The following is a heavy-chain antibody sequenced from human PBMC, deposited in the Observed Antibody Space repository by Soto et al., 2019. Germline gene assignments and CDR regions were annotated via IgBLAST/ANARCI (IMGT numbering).Heavy chain of an antibody. Sequence: QVQLVQSGAEEKKPGASVKVSCKASGYIFTSYAMHWVRQAPGQRLEWMGWINAGNGNTKYSQKFQGRVTITRDTSASTAYMELSSLRSEDTAVYYCARGGGWYVWFDPWGQGTLVTVSS. CDR1: GYIFTSYA. J-gene: IGHJ5*02. D-gene: IGHD6-19*01. V-gene: IGHV1-3*05. CDR3: ARGGGWYVWFDP. CDR2: INAGNGNT.